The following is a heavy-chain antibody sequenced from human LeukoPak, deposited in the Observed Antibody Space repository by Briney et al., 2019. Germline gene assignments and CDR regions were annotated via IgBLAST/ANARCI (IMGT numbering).Heavy chain of an antibody. Sequence: GGSLRLSCAASGFTIINSWMTWVRQAPGKGLEWVANIKQDESEKYYVDSVKGRFTISRDNAKNSLSLQMNSLRAEDTAVYYCARDYSTVTTFFDYWGQGTLVTVSS. CDR1: GFTIINSW. D-gene: IGHD4-17*01. CDR3: ARDYSTVTTFFDY. V-gene: IGHV3-7*01. CDR2: IKQDESEK. J-gene: IGHJ4*02.